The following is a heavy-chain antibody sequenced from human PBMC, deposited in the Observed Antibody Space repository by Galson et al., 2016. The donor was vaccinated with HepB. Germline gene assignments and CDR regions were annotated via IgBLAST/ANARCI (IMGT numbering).Heavy chain of an antibody. J-gene: IGHJ4*02. D-gene: IGHD6-13*01. CDR3: ARGRQRRTRGSWGSYDS. CDR1: GGSVSHDDSY. V-gene: IGHV4-30-4*01. Sequence: TLSLTCTVSGGSVSHDDSYWTWIRQSPGKGLEWLGYIYYAGNIYYRPSLQGRLTISLDTSENQFSLRLSSVTDADTAVYFCARGRQRRTRGSWGSYDSWGQGMLVTVSS. CDR2: IYYAGNI.